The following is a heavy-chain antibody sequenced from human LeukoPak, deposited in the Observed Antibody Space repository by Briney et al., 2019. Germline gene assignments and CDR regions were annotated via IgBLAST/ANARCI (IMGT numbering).Heavy chain of an antibody. D-gene: IGHD1-26*01. CDR1: GFTFSSYG. Sequence: PGGSLRLSCAASGFTFSSYGMHWVRQAPGKGLEWVAFIRYDGSNKYYADSVKGRFTISRDNSKNTLYLQMNSLRAEDTAVYYCAKDPQKWESYFDYWAREPWSPSPQ. CDR3: AKDPQKWESYFDY. CDR2: IRYDGSNK. J-gene: IGHJ4*02. V-gene: IGHV3-30*02.